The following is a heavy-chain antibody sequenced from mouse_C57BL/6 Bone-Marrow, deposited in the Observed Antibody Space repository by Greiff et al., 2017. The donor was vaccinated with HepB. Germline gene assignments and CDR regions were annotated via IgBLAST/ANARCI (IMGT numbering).Heavy chain of an antibody. CDR3: ARRGNYYGSSYWYFDV. D-gene: IGHD1-1*01. V-gene: IGHV1-63*01. CDR1: GYTFTNYW. J-gene: IGHJ1*03. CDR2: IYPGGGYT. Sequence: VMLVESGAELVRPGTSVKMSCKASGYTFTNYWIGWAKQRPGHGLEWIGDIYPGGGYTNYNEKFKGKATLTADKSSSTAYMQFSSLTSEDSAIYYCARRGNYYGSSYWYFDVWGTGTTVTVSS.